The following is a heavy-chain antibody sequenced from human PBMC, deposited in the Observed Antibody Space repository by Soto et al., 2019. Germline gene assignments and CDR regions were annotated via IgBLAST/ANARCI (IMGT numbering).Heavy chain of an antibody. V-gene: IGHV1-8*01. D-gene: IGHD2-8*01. Sequence: GASVTVSCKASGYTFTSYDISWVRQATGQGLEWMGWMNPNSGNTGYAQKFQGRVTMTRNTSISTAYMELSSLRSEDTAVYYCARDLMLYVRDNWGQGTLVTVSS. J-gene: IGHJ4*02. CDR3: ARDLMLYVRDN. CDR2: MNPNSGNT. CDR1: GYTFTSYD.